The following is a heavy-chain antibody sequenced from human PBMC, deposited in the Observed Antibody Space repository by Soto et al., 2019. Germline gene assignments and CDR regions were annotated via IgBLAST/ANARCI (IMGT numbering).Heavy chain of an antibody. V-gene: IGHV1-69*02. CDR3: ARVFLPSSTSAPCYGMDV. D-gene: IGHD6-13*01. CDR2: IIPIRGIA. CDR1: GGTFSSYT. Sequence: QVQLVQSGAEVKKPGSSVKVSCQASGGTFSSYTISWVRQAPGHGLEWMGRIIPIRGIAYYAQKFQGRVTITADKATSTAYMELRSLRSEATAVYYCARVFLPSSTSAPCYGMDVWGQGTTVTVSS. J-gene: IGHJ6*02.